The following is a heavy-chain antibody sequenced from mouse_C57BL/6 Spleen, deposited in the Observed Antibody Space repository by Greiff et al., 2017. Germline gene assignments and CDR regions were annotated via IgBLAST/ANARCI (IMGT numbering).Heavy chain of an antibody. CDR3: ARGAGSSDYYAMDY. J-gene: IGHJ4*01. CDR1: GYTFTSYW. V-gene: IGHV1-64*01. D-gene: IGHD1-1*01. Sequence: QVQLQQPGAELVKPGASVKLSCKASGYTFTSYWMHWVKQRPGQGLEWIGMIHPNSGSTNYNEKFKSKATLTVDKSSSTAYMQLSSLTSEDSAVYYCARGAGSSDYYAMDYWGQGTSVTVSS. CDR2: IHPNSGST.